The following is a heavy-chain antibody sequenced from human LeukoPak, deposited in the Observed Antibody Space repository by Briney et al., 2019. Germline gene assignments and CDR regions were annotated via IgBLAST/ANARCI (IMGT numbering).Heavy chain of an antibody. J-gene: IGHJ2*01. D-gene: IGHD1-26*01. CDR3: AKDRTVGASYWYFDL. Sequence: PGRSLRLSCAASGFTFSSYGMHWGRQAPGKGLEWVAVIWYDGSNKYYADSVKGRFTISRDSSRNTLFLHMNTLRAEDTAIYYCAKDRTVGASYWYFDLWGRGTLVTVSS. V-gene: IGHV3-33*06. CDR1: GFTFSSYG. CDR2: IWYDGSNK.